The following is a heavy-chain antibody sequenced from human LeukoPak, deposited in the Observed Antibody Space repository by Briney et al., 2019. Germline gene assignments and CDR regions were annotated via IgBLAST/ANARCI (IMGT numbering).Heavy chain of an antibody. CDR1: GFTFSSYG. Sequence: PGGSLRLSCAASGFTFSSYGMHWVRQAPGKGLEWAAVISYDGSNKYYADSVKGRFTISRDNSKNTLYLQMNSLRAEDTAVYYCAKDLSPRENYYDSSGYLGAFDIWGQGTTVTVSS. CDR3: AKDLSPRENYYDSSGYLGAFDI. V-gene: IGHV3-30*18. CDR2: ISYDGSNK. J-gene: IGHJ3*02. D-gene: IGHD3-22*01.